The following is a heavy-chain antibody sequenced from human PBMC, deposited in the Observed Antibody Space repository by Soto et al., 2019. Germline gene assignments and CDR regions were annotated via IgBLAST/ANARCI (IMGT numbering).Heavy chain of an antibody. CDR2: IYYSGST. J-gene: IGHJ6*02. Sequence: SETLSLTCTVSGGSIRSGGYYWSWVRQNPRRGLEWIGNIYYSGSTYYNPSLKSRLTISVDTSKNQFSLNLSSVTAADTAVYYCARDRLMATAGTARHYFGLDVWGQGTTVTVSS. CDR1: GGSIRSGGYY. CDR3: ARDRLMATAGTARHYFGLDV. V-gene: IGHV4-31*03. D-gene: IGHD5-18*01.